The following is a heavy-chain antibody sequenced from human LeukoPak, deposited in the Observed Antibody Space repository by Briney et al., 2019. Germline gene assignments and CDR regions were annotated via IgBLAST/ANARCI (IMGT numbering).Heavy chain of an antibody. Sequence: ASVKVSCKASGYTFTSYGISWVRQAPGQGLEWMGWISAYNGNTNYAQKLQGRVTMTTDTSTSTAYMELRSLRSDDTAVYYCAREVFDYYDSSGYQYHFDYWGQGTLVTVSS. CDR1: GYTFTSYG. D-gene: IGHD3-22*01. CDR3: AREVFDYYDSSGYQYHFDY. V-gene: IGHV1-18*01. J-gene: IGHJ4*02. CDR2: ISAYNGNT.